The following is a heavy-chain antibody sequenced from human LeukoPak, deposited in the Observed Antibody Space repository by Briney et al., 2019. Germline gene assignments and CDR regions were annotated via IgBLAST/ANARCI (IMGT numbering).Heavy chain of an antibody. D-gene: IGHD3-22*01. J-gene: IGHJ4*02. Sequence: GGSLRLSCAASGFTFSSYWMSWVRQAPGKGLEWVANIKQDGSEKYYVDSVKGRFTISRDNAKNSLYLQMNSLRAEDTAVYYCARTRDSSGYPFDYWGQGTLVTVSS. CDR1: GFTFSSYW. V-gene: IGHV3-7*01. CDR3: ARTRDSSGYPFDY. CDR2: IKQDGSEK.